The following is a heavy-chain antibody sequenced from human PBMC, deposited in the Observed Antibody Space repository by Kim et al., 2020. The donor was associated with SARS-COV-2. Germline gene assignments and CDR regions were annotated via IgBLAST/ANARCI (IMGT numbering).Heavy chain of an antibody. CDR3: AKGSSSWYYHGYFQH. Sequence: GGSLRLSCAASGFTFSSYGMHWVRQAPGKGLEWVAVISYDGSNKYYADSVKGRFTISRDNSKNTLYLQMNSLRAEDTAVYYCAKGSSSWYYHGYFQHWGQGALCTVSS. J-gene: IGHJ1*01. CDR1: GFTFSSYG. D-gene: IGHD6-13*01. CDR2: ISYDGSNK. V-gene: IGHV3-30*18.